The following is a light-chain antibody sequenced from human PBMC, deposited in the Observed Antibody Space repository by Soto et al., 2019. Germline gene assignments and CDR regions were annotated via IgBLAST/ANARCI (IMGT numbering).Light chain of an antibody. V-gene: IGKV1-5*01. J-gene: IGKJ4*01. CDR1: QNINRY. Sequence: DIQMTQSPSTLSEFVGDTVTITCRASQNINRYLAWHQQKPGKAPKLLIYDSSTLERGVPSRFNGSGSATAFTLTISSLQPEDFATYYCQQYYTSSPLTFGGGTKVDIK. CDR3: QQYYTSSPLT. CDR2: DSS.